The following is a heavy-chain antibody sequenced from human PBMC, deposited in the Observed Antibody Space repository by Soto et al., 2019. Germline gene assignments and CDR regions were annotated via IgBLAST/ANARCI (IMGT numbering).Heavy chain of an antibody. CDR3: VRDKPHNWFDP. CDR2: INNDGSDT. CDR1: GFTFSSYW. J-gene: IGHJ5*02. V-gene: IGHV3-74*01. Sequence: GGSLRLSCAASGFTFSSYWMHWVRQAPGKGLVWVSRINNDGSDTTYADSVKGRFTISRDNAKNTVYLQMNSLRAEDTAVYYCVRDKPHNWFDPWGQGTPVTVSS.